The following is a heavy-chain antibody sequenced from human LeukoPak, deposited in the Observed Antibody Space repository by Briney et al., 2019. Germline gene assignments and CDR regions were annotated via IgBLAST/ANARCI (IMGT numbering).Heavy chain of an antibody. D-gene: IGHD1-26*01. CDR1: GGSISSYY. CDR3: ARNRGSYFYYGMDV. CDR2: IYYSGST. J-gene: IGHJ6*02. Sequence: SETLSLTCTVSGGSISSYYWSWIRQPPGKGLEWIGYIYYSGSTNYNPSLKSRVTISVDTSKNQFSLKLSSVTAADTAVYYCARNRGSYFYYGMDVWGQGATVTVSS. V-gene: IGHV4-59*12.